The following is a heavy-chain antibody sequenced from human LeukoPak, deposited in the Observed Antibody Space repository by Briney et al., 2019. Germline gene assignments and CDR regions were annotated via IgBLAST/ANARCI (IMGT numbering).Heavy chain of an antibody. V-gene: IGHV3-7*01. D-gene: IGHD3-10*01. CDR3: AREGSGSYYNPNWFDP. J-gene: IGHJ5*02. CDR2: IKQDGSEK. CDR1: GLTFSSYW. Sequence: GGSLRLSCAASGLTFSSYWMSWVRQAPGKGLEWVANIKQDGSEKYYVDSVKGRFTISRDNAKNSLYLQMNSLRAEDTAVYYCAREGSGSYYNPNWFDPWGQGTLVTVSS.